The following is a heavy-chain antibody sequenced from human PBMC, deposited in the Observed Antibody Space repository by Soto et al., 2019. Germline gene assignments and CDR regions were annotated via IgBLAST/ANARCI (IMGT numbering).Heavy chain of an antibody. V-gene: IGHV3-15*07. Sequence: GGSLRLSCTASGFTFNGAWMNWVRQAPGKGLEWVGRVKSKVDGGSIDYAAPVRGRFTISRDDSRSTVDLQMNGLSAEDSAMYYCSADLPDWGAYAFDYWGQGALVTVSS. CDR1: GFTFNGAW. D-gene: IGHD3-16*01. CDR3: SADLPDWGAYAFDY. CDR2: VKSKVDGGSI. J-gene: IGHJ4*02.